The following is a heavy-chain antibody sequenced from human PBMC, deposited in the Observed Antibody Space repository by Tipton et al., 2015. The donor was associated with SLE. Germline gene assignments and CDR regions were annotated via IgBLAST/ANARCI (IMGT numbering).Heavy chain of an antibody. CDR1: GGSISSGSYY. J-gene: IGHJ4*02. V-gene: IGHV4-61*02. CDR2: IYTSGST. Sequence: TLSLTCTVSGGSISSGSYYWSWIRQPAGKGLEWIGRIYTSGSTNYNPSLKSRVTISVDTSKNQFSLKLSSVTAADTAVYYCAGGQQLVQVDYWGQGTLVTVSS. CDR3: AGGQQLVQVDY. D-gene: IGHD6-13*01.